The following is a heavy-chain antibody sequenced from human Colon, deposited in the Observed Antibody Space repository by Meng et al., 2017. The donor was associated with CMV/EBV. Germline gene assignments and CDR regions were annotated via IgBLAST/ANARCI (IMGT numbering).Heavy chain of an antibody. CDR2: VSWEGGST. J-gene: IGHJ4*02. CDR3: AKGTAATTVPDFDS. V-gene: IGHV3-43*01. CDR1: GFTFDDYT. D-gene: IGHD4-17*01. Sequence: GGSLRLSCAVSGFTFDDYTMNWVRHAPGKGLEWVALVSWEGGSTRYADSVRGRFTISRDNSNNLLVLQLNSLRSDDSALYYCAKGTAATTVPDFDSWGQGTLVTVSS.